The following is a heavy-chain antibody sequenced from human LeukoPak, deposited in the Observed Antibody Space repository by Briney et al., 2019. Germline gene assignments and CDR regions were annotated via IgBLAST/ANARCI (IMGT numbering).Heavy chain of an antibody. CDR2: IYHSGTT. D-gene: IGHD3-10*01. Sequence: SETLSLTCNVSGVSIATHYWSWIRQPPGKGLEWIGYIYHSGTTNYNPSLKSRVTILIDTSKNEFSLRLTSVTAADTAVYYCAREANYYGSGSYFEGTFDYWGQGSLVTVSS. CDR1: GVSIATHY. J-gene: IGHJ4*02. V-gene: IGHV4-59*11. CDR3: AREANYYGSGSYFEGTFDY.